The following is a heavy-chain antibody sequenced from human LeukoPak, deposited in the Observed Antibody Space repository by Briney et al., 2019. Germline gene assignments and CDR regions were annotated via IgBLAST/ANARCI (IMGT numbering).Heavy chain of an antibody. D-gene: IGHD6-6*01. CDR2: IYTSGST. CDR1: GGSISSYY. V-gene: IGHV4-4*07. J-gene: IGHJ4*02. CDR3: AKPGSSRGIAGRRPTKYYFDY. Sequence: SETLSLTCTVSGGSISSYYWSWIRQPAGKGLEWIGRIYTSGSTNDNPSLKSRVTMSVDTSKNQFSLKLSSVTAADTAVYYCAKPGSSRGIAGRRPTKYYFDYWGQGTLVTVSS.